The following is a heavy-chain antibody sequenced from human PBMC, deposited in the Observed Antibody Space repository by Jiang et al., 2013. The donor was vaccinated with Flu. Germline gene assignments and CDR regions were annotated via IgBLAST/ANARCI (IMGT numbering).Heavy chain of an antibody. CDR3: AIVEWLEQRRGYYGMDV. CDR1: GYSFTSYW. Sequence: AEVKKPGESLKISCKGSGYSFTSYWIGWVRQMPGKGLEWMGIIYPGDSDTRYSPSFQGQVTISADKSISTAYLQWSSLKASDTAMYYCAIVEWLEQRRGYYGMDVWGKGTTVTVSS. V-gene: IGHV5-51*01. CDR2: IYPGDSDT. J-gene: IGHJ6*04. D-gene: IGHD1/OR15-1a*01.